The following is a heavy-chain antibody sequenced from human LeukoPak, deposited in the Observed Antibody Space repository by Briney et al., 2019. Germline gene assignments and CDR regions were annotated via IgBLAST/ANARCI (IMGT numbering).Heavy chain of an antibody. CDR2: VFQSGST. D-gene: IGHD6-13*01. CDR1: GGSISSGGYY. V-gene: IGHV4-30-2*01. CDR3: ARGKAVAAGYFDY. J-gene: IGHJ4*02. Sequence: SETLSLTCTVSGGSISSGGYYWTWIRQPPGKGLEWIGYVFQSGSTHYNPSLKSRVTISMDKSKNQFSLRLSSVTAADTAVYHCARGKAVAAGYFDYWGQGTLVTVSS.